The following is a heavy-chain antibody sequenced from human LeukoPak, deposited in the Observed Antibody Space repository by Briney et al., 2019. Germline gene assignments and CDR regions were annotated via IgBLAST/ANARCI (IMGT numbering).Heavy chain of an antibody. CDR2: ISGSGGST. J-gene: IGHJ4*02. CDR1: GFTFSSYA. Sequence: GGSLRLSCAASGFTFSSYAMSWVRQAPGKGLEWVSAISGSGGSTYYADSVKGRFTISRDNAKNSLFLQMNSLRDEDTAVYYCARDSSGPDYWGQGTLVTVSS. V-gene: IGHV3-23*01. CDR3: ARDSSGPDY. D-gene: IGHD6-19*01.